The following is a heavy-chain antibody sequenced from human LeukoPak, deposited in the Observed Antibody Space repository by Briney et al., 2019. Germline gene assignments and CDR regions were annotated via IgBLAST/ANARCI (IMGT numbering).Heavy chain of an antibody. Sequence: SVKVSCKASGDTFSRFAITWVRQAPGQGLEWMGRIIPILATANYAQKFQGRVTITADKITSRAYMELSSLRSEDAAVYYCARDRSIDVSGGMDVWGQGTTVSVSS. CDR2: IIPILATA. J-gene: IGHJ6*02. V-gene: IGHV1-69*04. CDR3: ARDRSIDVSGGMDV. D-gene: IGHD6-6*01. CDR1: GDTFSRFA.